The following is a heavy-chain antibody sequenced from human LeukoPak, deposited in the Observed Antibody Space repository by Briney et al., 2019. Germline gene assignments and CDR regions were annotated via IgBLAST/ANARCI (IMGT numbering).Heavy chain of an antibody. CDR3: AKGPYHYDSSGYYYGIDY. CDR2: ISGSGGST. CDR1: GFTFSSYA. V-gene: IGHV3-23*01. D-gene: IGHD3-22*01. Sequence: PGGSLRLSCAASGFTFSSYAMSWVRRAPGKGLEWVSAISGSGGSTYYADSVKGRFTISRDNSKNTLYLQMNSLRAEDTAVYYCAKGPYHYDSSGYYYGIDYWGQGTLVTVSS. J-gene: IGHJ4*02.